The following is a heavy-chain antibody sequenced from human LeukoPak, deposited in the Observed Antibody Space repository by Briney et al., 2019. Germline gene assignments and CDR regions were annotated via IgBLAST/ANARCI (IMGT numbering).Heavy chain of an antibody. D-gene: IGHD1-14*01. CDR2: ILRDGSTS. V-gene: IGHV3-30-3*01. CDR1: GFTFMNYA. J-gene: IGHJ4*02. Sequence: PGGSLRLSCAASGFTFMNYAMHWVRQAPGKGLEWVGIILRDGSTSLYAYAMTGRFTISRDNSRNTIYLQMNSLTTDDTAVYYCAKDAGEGTTPIYWGQGTQVTVSS. CDR3: AKDAGEGTTPIY.